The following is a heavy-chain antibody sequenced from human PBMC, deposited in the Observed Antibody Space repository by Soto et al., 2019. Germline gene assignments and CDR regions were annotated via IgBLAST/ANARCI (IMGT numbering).Heavy chain of an antibody. Sequence: GSLRLSCAASGFTFSSYSMNWVRQAPGKGLEWVSSISSSSSYIYYADSVKGRFTISRDNAKNSLYLQMNSLRAEDTAVYYCARSDGGYCSSTSCYFSYYYYGMDVWGQGTTVTVSS. CDR1: GFTFSSYS. D-gene: IGHD2-2*01. V-gene: IGHV3-21*01. CDR2: ISSSSSYI. CDR3: ARSDGGYCSSTSCYFSYYYYGMDV. J-gene: IGHJ6*02.